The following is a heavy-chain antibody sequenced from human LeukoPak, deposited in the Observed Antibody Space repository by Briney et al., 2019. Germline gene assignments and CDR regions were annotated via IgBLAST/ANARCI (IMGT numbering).Heavy chain of an antibody. J-gene: IGHJ4*02. CDR2: IYSGGST. CDR3: AKAASVIAAAGTILDY. D-gene: IGHD6-13*01. CDR1: GFTFSNAW. V-gene: IGHV3-53*01. Sequence: SGGSLRLSCTASGFTFSNAWMSWVRQAPGKGLEWVSVIYSGGSTYYADSVKGRFTISRDNSKNTLYLQMNSLRAEDTAVYYCAKAASVIAAAGTILDYWGQGTLVTVSS.